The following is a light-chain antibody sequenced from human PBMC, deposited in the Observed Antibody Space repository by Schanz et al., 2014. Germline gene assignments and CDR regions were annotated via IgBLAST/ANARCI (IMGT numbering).Light chain of an antibody. J-gene: IGKJ1*01. CDR3: QQYNNWPPWT. CDR1: QSVLYNSNDKNF. V-gene: IGKV4-1*01. Sequence: DIVMTQSPDSLAVSLGERATIKCKSSQSVLYNSNDKNFLAWYQQKPGQPPKVLIYWASTRESGVPDRFSGSGSGTDFTLTISSLQAEDVAVYYCQQYNNWPPWTFGQGTKVEIK. CDR2: WAS.